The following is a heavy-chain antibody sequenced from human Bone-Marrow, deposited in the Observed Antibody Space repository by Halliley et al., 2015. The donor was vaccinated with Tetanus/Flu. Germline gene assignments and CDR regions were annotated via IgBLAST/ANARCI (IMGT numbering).Heavy chain of an antibody. J-gene: IGHJ3*02. V-gene: IGHV4-59*01. D-gene: IGHD2-21*01. CDR2: IYQNGNP. Sequence: IYQNGNPKYNSSLKGRVTISVDRFKTQFSLNLSSVTAADTAVYYCARDILVQIYDTIDTWGPGTEVTFSS. CDR3: ARDILVQIYDTIDT.